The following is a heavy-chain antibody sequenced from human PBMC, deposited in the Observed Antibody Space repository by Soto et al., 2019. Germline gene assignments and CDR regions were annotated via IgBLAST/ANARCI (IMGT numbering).Heavy chain of an antibody. CDR2: ISSSSSYI. CDR3: ARDTYDSSGYSPFDY. V-gene: IGHV3-21*01. Sequence: AGGSLRLSCAASGFTFSSYSMNWVRQAPGKGLEWVSSISSSSSYIYYADSVKGRFTISRDNAKNSLYLQMNSLRAEDTAVYYCARDTYDSSGYSPFDYWGQGTLVIVSS. CDR1: GFTFSSYS. J-gene: IGHJ4*02. D-gene: IGHD3-22*01.